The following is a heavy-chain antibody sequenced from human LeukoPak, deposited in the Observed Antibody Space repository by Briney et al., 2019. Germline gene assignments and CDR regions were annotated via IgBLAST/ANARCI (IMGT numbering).Heavy chain of an antibody. CDR1: GGSISSSTYY. V-gene: IGHV4-39*07. Sequence: PSETLSLTCTVSGGSISSSTYYWAWIRQPPGKGLEWIGSIYYSGATYYNPSLKSRVTISVDTSKNQFSLKLSSVTAADTAVYYCASLSSGWYTEYFQHWGQGTLVTVSS. CDR3: ASLSSGWYTEYFQH. J-gene: IGHJ1*01. D-gene: IGHD6-19*01. CDR2: IYYSGAT.